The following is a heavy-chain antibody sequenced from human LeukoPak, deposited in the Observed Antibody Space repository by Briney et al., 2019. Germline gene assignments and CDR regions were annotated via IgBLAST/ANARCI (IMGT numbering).Heavy chain of an antibody. D-gene: IGHD1-26*01. V-gene: IGHV3-74*01. CDR2: INSDGSST. CDR3: ARRGATTLDY. J-gene: IGHJ4*02. CDR1: GFTFSSCW. Sequence: PGGSLRLSCAASGFTFSSCWMHWVRQAPGKGPVWVARINSDGSSTSYADSVKGRFTISRDNAKNTLYLQMSSLRVEDTAVYYCARRGATTLDYWGQGTLVTVSS.